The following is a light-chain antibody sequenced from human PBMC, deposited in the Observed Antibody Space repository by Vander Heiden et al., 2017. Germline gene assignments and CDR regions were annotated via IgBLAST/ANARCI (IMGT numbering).Light chain of an antibody. V-gene: IGKV2-28*01. CDR1: QSLLHSNGYNY. CDR3: MQALQTPRYT. J-gene: IGKJ2*01. CDR2: LSS. Sequence: DIVMTQSPLSLPVTPGEPASISCRSSQSLLHSNGYNYLDWYLQKPGQSPQLLIYLSSNRASGVPDRFSGSGSGTDFTLKISRGEAEDVGVYYCMQALQTPRYTFGQGTKLEIK.